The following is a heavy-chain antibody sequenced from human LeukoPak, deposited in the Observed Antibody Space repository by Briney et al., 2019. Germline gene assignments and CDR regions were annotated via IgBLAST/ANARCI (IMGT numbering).Heavy chain of an antibody. CDR1: GYTFTSYG. J-gene: IGHJ6*03. CDR2: ISAYNGNT. V-gene: IGHV1-18*01. Sequence: VASVKVSCKASGYTFTSYGISWVRQAPGQGLEWMGWISAYNGNTNYAQKLQGRVTMTTDTSTSTAYMELRSLRSDDTAVYYCARVPEDSLYYYYYMDVWGKGTTVTISS. CDR3: ARVPEDSLYYYYYMDV.